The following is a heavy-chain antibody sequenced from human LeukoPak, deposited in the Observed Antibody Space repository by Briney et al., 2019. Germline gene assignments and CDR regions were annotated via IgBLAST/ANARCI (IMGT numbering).Heavy chain of an antibody. J-gene: IGHJ5*02. D-gene: IGHD5-12*01. V-gene: IGHV3-66*01. CDR3: ARDPGRGYSGYDHNWFDP. Sequence: GGSLRLSCAASGFTVSSNYMSWVRQAPGKGLEWVSVIYSGGSTYYADSVKGRFTISRDNSKNTPYLQMNSLRAEDTAVYYCARDPGRGYSGYDHNWFDPWGQGTLVTVSS. CDR1: GFTVSSNY. CDR2: IYSGGST.